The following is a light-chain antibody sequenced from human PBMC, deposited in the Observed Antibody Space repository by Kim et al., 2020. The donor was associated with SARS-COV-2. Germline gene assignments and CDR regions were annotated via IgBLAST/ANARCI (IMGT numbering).Light chain of an antibody. V-gene: IGLV1-47*01. CDR3: AAWDDSLSGWV. Sequence: QSVLTQPPSASGTPGQRVTISCSGSSSNIGSNYVYWYQQLPGTAPKLLIYRNNQRPSGVPDRFSGYKSGTSASLAISGLRSEDEADYYCAAWDDSLSGWVFGGGTHLTVL. J-gene: IGLJ3*02. CDR2: RNN. CDR1: SSNIGSNY.